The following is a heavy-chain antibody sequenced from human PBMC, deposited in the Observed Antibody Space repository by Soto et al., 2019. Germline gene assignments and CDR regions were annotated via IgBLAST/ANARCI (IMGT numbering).Heavy chain of an antibody. D-gene: IGHD6-13*01. Sequence: EVQLLESGGGLVQPGGSLRLSCAASGFTFSSYAMSWVRQAPGKGLEWVSAISGSGGSTYYADSVKGRFTISRDNSKNTQNLQKNSLRTVDTAEYDWANPAGYSSSRPIDSWGQGTLVTVSS. J-gene: IGHJ5*01. CDR3: ANPAGYSSSRPIDS. V-gene: IGHV3-23*01. CDR1: GFTFSSYA. CDR2: ISGSGGST.